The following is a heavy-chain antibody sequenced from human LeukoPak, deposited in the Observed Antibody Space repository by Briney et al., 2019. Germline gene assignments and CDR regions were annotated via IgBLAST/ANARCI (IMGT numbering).Heavy chain of an antibody. J-gene: IGHJ4*02. D-gene: IGHD3-3*01. Sequence: GASVKVSCKASGYTFTSYDINWVRQATGQGLEWMGWMNPNSGNTGYAQKFQGRVTMTRNTSISTAYMELSSLRSEDTAVYYCATDSYQRGGGYYRYWGQGTLVTVSS. CDR1: GYTFTSYD. CDR3: ATDSYQRGGGYYRY. V-gene: IGHV1-8*01. CDR2: MNPNSGNT.